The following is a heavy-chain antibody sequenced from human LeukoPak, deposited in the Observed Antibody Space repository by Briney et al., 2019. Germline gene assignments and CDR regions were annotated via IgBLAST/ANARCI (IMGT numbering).Heavy chain of an antibody. CDR3: ARQTNDRRDFDN. V-gene: IGHV3-30-3*01. CDR1: GFTFSAYA. Sequence: GGSLRLSCAASGFTFSAYAMHWVRQAPGKGLEWVAFISYDGNVIFNADSVKGRFTISRDNSKNTLYLQMNRLRPDDTAVYYCARQTNDRRDFDNWGQGTLVTVSS. J-gene: IGHJ4*02. D-gene: IGHD2-8*01. CDR2: ISYDGNVI.